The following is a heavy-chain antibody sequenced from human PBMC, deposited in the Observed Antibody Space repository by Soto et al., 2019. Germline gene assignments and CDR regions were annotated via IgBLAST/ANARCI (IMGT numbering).Heavy chain of an antibody. CDR1: GGNFNNYG. CDR2: IIPMFGIV. CDR3: ARGVGGTGLQF. Sequence: QVQLVQSGTEARKPGSSVKVSCETTGGNFNNYGFNWVRQVPGQRIEWMGGIIPMFGIVKVGQCFLPRGSFTADQTTGKGYMDPTRLRPADTAVYCCARGVGGTGLQFWGQGTLVIVSS. D-gene: IGHD3-9*01. V-gene: IGHV1-69*12. J-gene: IGHJ4*02.